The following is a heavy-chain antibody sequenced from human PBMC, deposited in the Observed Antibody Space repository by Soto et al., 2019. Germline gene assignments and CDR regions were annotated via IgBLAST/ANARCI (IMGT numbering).Heavy chain of an antibody. D-gene: IGHD6-19*01. CDR2: IYPGDSDT. CDR3: ALRHSSGWYGMDV. Sequence: PGESLKISCKGSGYSFTSYWIGWVRQMPGKGLEWMGIIYPGDSDTRYSPSFQGQVTISADKSISTAYLQWSSLKAADTAMYYCALRHSSGWYGMDVWGQGTTVTVSS. J-gene: IGHJ6*02. CDR1: GYSFTSYW. V-gene: IGHV5-51*01.